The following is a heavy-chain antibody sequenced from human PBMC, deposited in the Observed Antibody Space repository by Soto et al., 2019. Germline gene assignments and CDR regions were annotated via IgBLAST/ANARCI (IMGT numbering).Heavy chain of an antibody. Sequence: SETLSLTCAVYGGSFSGYYWSWIRQPPGKGLEWIGEINHGGSSNYNPSLKSRVTISTDTSTNKFSLTLDSVSAADTAVYYCSRDGIPNSSSPFVIGHWGRGTLVTVSS. V-gene: IGHV4-34*01. CDR2: INHGGSS. CDR3: SRDGIPNSSSPFVIGH. D-gene: IGHD6-6*01. J-gene: IGHJ5*02. CDR1: GGSFSGYY.